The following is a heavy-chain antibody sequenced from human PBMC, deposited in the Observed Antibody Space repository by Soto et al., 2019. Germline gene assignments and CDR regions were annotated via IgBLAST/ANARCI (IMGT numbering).Heavy chain of an antibody. V-gene: IGHV1-18*01. CDR1: GYTFTSYG. J-gene: IGHJ4*02. Sequence: QVQLVQSGAEVTKPGASVKVSCKASGYTFTSYGISWVRQAPGQGLEWMGWISAYNGNTNYAQKLQGRVTMTTDTYTSTAYMELRSLRSDDTAVYYCARVEDIEVVVADSLDYWGQGTLVTVSS. CDR2: ISAYNGNT. CDR3: ARVEDIEVVVADSLDY. D-gene: IGHD2-15*01.